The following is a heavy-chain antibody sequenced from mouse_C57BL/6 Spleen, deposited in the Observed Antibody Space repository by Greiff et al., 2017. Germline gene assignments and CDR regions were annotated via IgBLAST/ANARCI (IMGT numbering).Heavy chain of an antibody. CDR2: IYPRDGST. V-gene: IGHV1-85*01. Sequence: VQLVESGPELVKPGASVKLSCKASGYTFTSYDINWVKQRPGQGLEWIGRIYPRDGSTKYNEKFKGKATLTVDTSSSTAYMELHSLTSEDSAVYFCARKKGIIYCDYAFAYWGQGTLVTVSA. D-gene: IGHD2-4*01. CDR1: GYTFTSYD. J-gene: IGHJ3*01. CDR3: ARKKGIIYCDYAFAY.